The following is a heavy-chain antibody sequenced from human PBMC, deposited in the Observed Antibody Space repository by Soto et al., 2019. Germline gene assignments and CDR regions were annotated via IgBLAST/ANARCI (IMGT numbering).Heavy chain of an antibody. D-gene: IGHD2-21*02. CDR2: INAGNGNT. CDR3: ARFCGGDSYSAGFDI. V-gene: IGHV1-3*01. J-gene: IGHJ3*02. Sequence: RLEWMGRINAGNGNTKYSQRFQGRVTISRDTSATTAYMELSSLRSEDTAVYYCARFCGGDSYSAGFDIWGQGTMVTVSS.